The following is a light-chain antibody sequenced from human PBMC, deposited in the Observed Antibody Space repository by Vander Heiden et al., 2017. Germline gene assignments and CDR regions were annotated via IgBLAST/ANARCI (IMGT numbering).Light chain of an antibody. CDR2: AAS. Sequence: IQLTQPPSFLSASVGDRVTITCRASQGISSYLAWYQQKPGKAPKLLIYAASTLQSGVPSRFSGSGSGTEFTLTISSLQPEDFATYYCQQLDSFSWTFGQGTKVEIK. V-gene: IGKV1-9*01. CDR3: QQLDSFSWT. CDR1: QGISSY. J-gene: IGKJ1*01.